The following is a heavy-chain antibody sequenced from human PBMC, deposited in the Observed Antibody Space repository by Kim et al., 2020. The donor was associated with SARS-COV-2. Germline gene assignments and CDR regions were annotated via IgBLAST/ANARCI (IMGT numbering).Heavy chain of an antibody. D-gene: IGHD1-1*01. J-gene: IGHJ6*02. V-gene: IGHV1-2*02. CDR3: ARDTGTLVIEYGMDV. Sequence: ASVKVSCKASGYTFIAHYVHWVRQAPGQGLEWMGYINPNTGDTTYAEKFQGRVTVSRDTSISTAYMELSRLTSDDTAVYYCARDTGTLVIEYGMDVWGQGTTVTVSS. CDR1: GYTFIAHY. CDR2: INPNTGDT.